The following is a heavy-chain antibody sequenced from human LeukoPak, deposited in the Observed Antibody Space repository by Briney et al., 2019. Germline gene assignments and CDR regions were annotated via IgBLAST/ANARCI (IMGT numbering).Heavy chain of an antibody. V-gene: IGHV3-11*01. CDR2: ISSSGSTI. J-gene: IGHJ3*02. D-gene: IGHD3-22*01. Sequence: GGSLRLSCAASGFTFSDYYMSWIRQAPGKGLEWVSYISSSGSTIYYADSVKGRFTISRDNAKNSLYLQMNSLRAEDTAVYYCARALGRYDSSGYYYVDAFDIWGQGTMVTVSS. CDR3: ARALGRYDSSGYYYVDAFDI. CDR1: GFTFSDYY.